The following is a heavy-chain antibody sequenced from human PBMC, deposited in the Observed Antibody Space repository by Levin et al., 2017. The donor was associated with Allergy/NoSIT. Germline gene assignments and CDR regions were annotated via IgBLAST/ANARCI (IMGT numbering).Heavy chain of an antibody. J-gene: IGHJ3*02. V-gene: IGHV4-59*01. Sequence: SETLSLTCTVSGGSISSYYWSWIRQPPGKGLEWIGYIYYSGSTNYNPSLKSRVTISVDTSKNQFSLKLSSVTAADTAVYYCARTILGDDILTGHDAFDIWGQGTMVTVSS. CDR3: ARTILGDDILTGHDAFDI. D-gene: IGHD3-9*01. CDR1: GGSISSYY. CDR2: IYYSGST.